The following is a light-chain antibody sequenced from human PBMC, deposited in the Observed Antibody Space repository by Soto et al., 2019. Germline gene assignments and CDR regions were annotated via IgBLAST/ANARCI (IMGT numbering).Light chain of an antibody. CDR1: SSNIGSNY. CDR2: TNS. J-gene: IGLJ2*01. CDR3: AAWDDSLSGPV. V-gene: IGLV1-47*02. Sequence: QPVLTQPPSASGTPGQRVTISCSGSSSNIGSNYVYWYQQLPGTAPKLLIYTNSQRPSGVPDRFSGSKSGTSASLAISGLQSEDEADYYCAAWDDSLSGPVFGGGTKVTVL.